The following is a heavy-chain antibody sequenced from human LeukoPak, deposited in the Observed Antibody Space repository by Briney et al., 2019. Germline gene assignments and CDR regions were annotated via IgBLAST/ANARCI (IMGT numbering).Heavy chain of an antibody. Sequence: GGSLRLSCVPSGFPLSTYGVHWVRQAPGWGLEWVAYIHYDGYTKNYADSVKGGFTISRENSKNTLYLQMNSLRTEDTAVYYCARSYRRGAITMLRGVANRGAFDIWGQGTMVTVSS. CDR3: ARSYRRGAITMLRGVANRGAFDI. J-gene: IGHJ3*02. CDR1: GFPLSTYG. CDR2: IHYDGYTK. V-gene: IGHV3-30*02. D-gene: IGHD3-10*01.